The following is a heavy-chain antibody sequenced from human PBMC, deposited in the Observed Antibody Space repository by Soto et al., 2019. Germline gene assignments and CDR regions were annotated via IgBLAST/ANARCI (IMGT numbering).Heavy chain of an antibody. Sequence: SETLSLTCIVSGCSIIRNNHYWGWIRQSPGKGLEWIGSILYSGSTNYNPSLKSRVTLSVETSKNQFSLKMSSVTAADTALYYCARLGSSGWYQGSYFDYWGQGTLVTVSS. J-gene: IGHJ4*02. D-gene: IGHD6-19*01. CDR2: ILYSGST. CDR1: GCSIIRNNHY. V-gene: IGHV4-39*01. CDR3: ARLGSSGWYQGSYFDY.